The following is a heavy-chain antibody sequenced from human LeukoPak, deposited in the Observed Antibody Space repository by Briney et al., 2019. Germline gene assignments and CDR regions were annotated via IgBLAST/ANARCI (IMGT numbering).Heavy chain of an antibody. CDR2: IIPIFGTA. Sequence: SVKVSCKASGGTFSSYAISWVRQAPGQGLEWMGGIIPIFGTANYAQKFQGRVTITADESTSTAYMELSSLRSEDTAVYYCARAWDTAMVTRWYLDLWGRGTLVTVSS. D-gene: IGHD5-18*01. V-gene: IGHV1-69*01. J-gene: IGHJ2*01. CDR1: GGTFSSYA. CDR3: ARAWDTAMVTRWYLDL.